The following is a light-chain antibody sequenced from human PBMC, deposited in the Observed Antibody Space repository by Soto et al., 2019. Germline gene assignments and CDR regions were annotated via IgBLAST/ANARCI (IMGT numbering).Light chain of an antibody. CDR1: SSDVGKYNY. Sequence: QSALTQPASVSGSPGQSITISCTGTSSDVGKYNYVSWYQQDPGKAPKLMIYDVSNRPSGVSDRFSGSKSGNTASLIISGLQAEDEADYYCASYTSSSAVVFGGGTKLTVL. CDR3: ASYTSSSAVV. V-gene: IGLV2-14*03. CDR2: DVS. J-gene: IGLJ2*01.